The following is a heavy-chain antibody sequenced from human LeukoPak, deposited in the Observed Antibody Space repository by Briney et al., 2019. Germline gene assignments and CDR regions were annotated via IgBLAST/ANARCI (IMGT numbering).Heavy chain of an antibody. Sequence: GDSVKVSCKASGYTFTGYYMHWVRQAPGQGLEWMGWINPNSGGTNYAQKFQGRVTMTRDTSTSTAYMELSRLRSDDTAVCYCARNGKPWLVTSLFDYWGQGTLVTVSS. CDR2: INPNSGGT. J-gene: IGHJ4*02. CDR3: ARNGKPWLVTSLFDY. V-gene: IGHV1-2*02. CDR1: GYTFTGYY. D-gene: IGHD6-19*01.